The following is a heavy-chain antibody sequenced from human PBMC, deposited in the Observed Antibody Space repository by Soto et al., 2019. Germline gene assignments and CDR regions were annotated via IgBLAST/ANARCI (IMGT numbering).Heavy chain of an antibody. Sequence: QVQLQESGPGLVKPSGTLSLTCAVSGGSISSSNWWSWVRQPPGKGLEWIGEIYHSGSTNYNPSLKSRVTISVDKSKNQFSLKLSSVTAADTAVYYCARVNRWFGSHRGSSYYFDYWGQGTLVTVSS. CDR1: GGSISSSNW. D-gene: IGHD3-10*01. J-gene: IGHJ4*02. CDR3: ARVNRWFGSHRGSSYYFDY. V-gene: IGHV4-4*02. CDR2: IYHSGST.